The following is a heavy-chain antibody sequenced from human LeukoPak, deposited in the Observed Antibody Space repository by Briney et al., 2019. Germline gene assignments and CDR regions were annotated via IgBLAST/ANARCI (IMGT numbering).Heavy chain of an antibody. D-gene: IGHD1-26*01. J-gene: IGHJ4*02. V-gene: IGHV5-51*01. CDR2: IYPSDSDT. CDR3: ARRLQGIVGATGFDY. Sequence: GKSLKISCQGSEYSFATYWIAWLRQMPGKGLEGMGIIYPSDSDTRYSPSFQGQVTISADKSIKTAYLQWSSLKASDTAMYYCARRLQGIVGATGFDYWGQGTLVTVSS. CDR1: EYSFATYW.